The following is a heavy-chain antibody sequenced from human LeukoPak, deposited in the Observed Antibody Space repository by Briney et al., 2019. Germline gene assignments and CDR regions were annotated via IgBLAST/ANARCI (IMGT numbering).Heavy chain of an antibody. V-gene: IGHV1-8*01. CDR1: GYTFTSYD. Sequence: GASVKVSCKASGYTFTSYDINWVRQATGQGLEWMGWMNPNSGNTGYAQKFQGRVTMTRNTSIGTAYMELSSLRSEDTAVYYCARGRAVRRGRGNDYWGQGTLVTVSS. D-gene: IGHD3-16*01. CDR2: MNPNSGNT. J-gene: IGHJ4*02. CDR3: ARGRAVRRGRGNDY.